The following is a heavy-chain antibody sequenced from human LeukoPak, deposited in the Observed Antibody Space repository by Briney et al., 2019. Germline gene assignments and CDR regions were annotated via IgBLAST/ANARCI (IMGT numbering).Heavy chain of an antibody. D-gene: IGHD6-13*01. Sequence: GRSLRLSCAASGFTFSSHGTHWVRQAPGKGLEWVAVIWYDGSDKYYADSVKGRFSISRDNSKNTLYLQMNSLRAEDTAVYYCARDLAAAGNYYYYGMDVWGQGTTVTVSS. CDR1: GFTFSSHG. CDR3: ARDLAAAGNYYYYGMDV. CDR2: IWYDGSDK. V-gene: IGHV3-33*01. J-gene: IGHJ6*02.